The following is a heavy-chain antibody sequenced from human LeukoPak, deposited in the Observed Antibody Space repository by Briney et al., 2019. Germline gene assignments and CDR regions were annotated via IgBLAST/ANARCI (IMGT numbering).Heavy chain of an antibody. J-gene: IGHJ5*02. Sequence: GGSLRLSCAASGFTFSNYAMSWVRQAPGKGLEWVGRIRSNSDGGAIDYAAPVKGRFALSRDDSKNTLYLQMNSLQTEDTAMYYCATDFYDSTWGQGTLVTVSS. CDR3: ATDFYDST. V-gene: IGHV3-15*01. CDR1: GFTFSNYA. D-gene: IGHD2/OR15-2a*01. CDR2: IRSNSDGGAI.